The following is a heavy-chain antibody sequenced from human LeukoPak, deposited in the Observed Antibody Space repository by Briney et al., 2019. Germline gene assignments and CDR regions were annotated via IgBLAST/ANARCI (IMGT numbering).Heavy chain of an antibody. D-gene: IGHD3-3*01. CDR2: ITYDGSNK. Sequence: GGSLRLSCAASGFTFSSYGMHWVRQAPGKGLEWVAVITYDGSNKYYADSAKGRFTITRDNSKNTLYLQMNSLRAEDTAVYYCAKDHYDFWSGYPSDGMDVWGQGTTVSVSS. CDR3: AKDHYDFWSGYPSDGMDV. J-gene: IGHJ6*02. V-gene: IGHV3-30*18. CDR1: GFTFSSYG.